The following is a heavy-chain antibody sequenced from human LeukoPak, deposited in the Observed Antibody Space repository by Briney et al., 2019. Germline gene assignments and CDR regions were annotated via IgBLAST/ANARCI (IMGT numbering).Heavy chain of an antibody. J-gene: IGHJ4*02. V-gene: IGHV7-4-1*02. CDR3: ARDPQSSSWYPPRYYFDY. CDR1: GYTFTSYA. CDR2: INTNTGNP. Sequence: GASAKVSCKASGYTFTSYAMNWVRQAPGQGLEWMGWINTNTGNPTYAQGFTGRFVFPLDTPVSTAYLQISSLKAEDTAVYYCARDPQSSSWYPPRYYFDYWGQGTLVTVSS. D-gene: IGHD6-13*01.